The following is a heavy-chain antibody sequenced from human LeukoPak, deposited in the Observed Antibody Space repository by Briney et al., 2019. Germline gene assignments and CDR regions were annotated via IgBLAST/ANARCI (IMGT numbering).Heavy chain of an antibody. CDR3: VKRSDYGGNWNHFDH. V-gene: IGHV3-33*06. J-gene: IGHJ4*02. CDR1: GFTFSSYG. Sequence: GRSLRLSCAASGFTFSSYGMHWVRQAPGKGLEWVAVIWYDGSNKYYADSAKGRFTISRDNSKDTLYLQMNSLRAEGTAVYYCVKRSDYGGNWNHFDHWGQGTLVTVSS. D-gene: IGHD4-23*01. CDR2: IWYDGSNK.